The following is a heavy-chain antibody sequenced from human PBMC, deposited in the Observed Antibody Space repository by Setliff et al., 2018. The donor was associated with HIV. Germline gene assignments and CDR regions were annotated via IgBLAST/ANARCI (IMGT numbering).Heavy chain of an antibody. D-gene: IGHD6-19*01. J-gene: IGHJ3*02. Sequence: ASVKVSCKASGYTFTSYGVSWVRQAPGQGLEWMGWISAYNRNVNYSQKVQGRVTMTTDTSTSTAYMELKNLKSDDTAVCYCARVLDPGIAVATHAFDIWGQGTMVTVSS. CDR1: GYTFTSYG. CDR2: ISAYNRNV. V-gene: IGHV1-18*01. CDR3: ARVLDPGIAVATHAFDI.